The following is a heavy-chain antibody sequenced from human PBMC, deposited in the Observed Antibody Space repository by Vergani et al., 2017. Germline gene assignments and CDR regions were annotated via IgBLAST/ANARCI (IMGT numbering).Heavy chain of an antibody. V-gene: IGHV4-61*05. CDR3: ARGGDSPDY. J-gene: IGHJ4*02. CDR1: GGSISSSSYY. CDR2: IYYSWST. D-gene: IGHD4-17*01. Sequence: QLQLQESGPGLVKPSETLSLTCTVSGGSISSSSYYWGWIRQPPGKGLEWIGYIYYSWSTNYNPSLKSRVTISVDTSKNQFSLKLSSVTAADTAVYYCARGGDSPDYWGQGTLVTVSS.